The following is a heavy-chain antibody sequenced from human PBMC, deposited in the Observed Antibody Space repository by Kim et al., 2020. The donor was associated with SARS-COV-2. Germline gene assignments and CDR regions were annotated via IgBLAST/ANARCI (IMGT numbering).Heavy chain of an antibody. D-gene: IGHD3-3*01. V-gene: IGHV4-31*03. CDR2: IYYSGST. CDR3: ARAETIFGVVIGCFDY. CDR1: GGSISSGGYY. J-gene: IGHJ4*02. Sequence: SETLSLTCTVSGGSISSGGYYWSWIRQYPGKGLEWIGYIYYSGSTYYNPSLKSRVTISVDTSKNQFSLKLSSVTAADTALHYCARAETIFGVVIGCFDYWGQGTLVTVSS.